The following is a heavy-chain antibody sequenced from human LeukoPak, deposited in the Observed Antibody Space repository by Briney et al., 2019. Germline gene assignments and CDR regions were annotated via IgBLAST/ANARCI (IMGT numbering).Heavy chain of an antibody. CDR3: ARRLDALYGSGSIYGMDV. V-gene: IGHV4-39*01. D-gene: IGHD3-10*01. CDR2: TSVIGNT. J-gene: IGHJ6*02. Sequence: SETLSLTCTVSDDSISTSSHYWGWIRQPPGKGLEWFGRTSVIGNTYYNPSLKTRVTISVDTSEIQFSLKPTSVTAADTAVYYCARRLDALYGSGSIYGMDVWGQGTTVTVSS. CDR1: DDSISTSSHY.